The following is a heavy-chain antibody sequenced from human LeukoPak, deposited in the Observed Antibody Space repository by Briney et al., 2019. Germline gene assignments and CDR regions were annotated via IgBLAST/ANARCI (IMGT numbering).Heavy chain of an antibody. CDR1: GFTFSSYG. CDR3: AKSGGRDWPYFDY. D-gene: IGHD3-9*01. J-gene: IGHJ4*02. V-gene: IGHV3-23*01. CDR2: ISGSGGST. Sequence: GGSLRLSCAASGFTFSSYGMSWVRQAPGKGLERVSAISGSGGSTYYADSVKGRFTISRDNSKNTMYLQMNSLRAEDTAVYYCAKSGGRDWPYFDYWGQGTLVTVSS.